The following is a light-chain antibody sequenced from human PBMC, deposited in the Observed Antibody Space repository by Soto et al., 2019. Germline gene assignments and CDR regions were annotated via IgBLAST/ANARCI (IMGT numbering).Light chain of an antibody. CDR3: QEHHSYPVN. CDR1: QGIDSW. Sequence: SVAVRVRITCRASQGIDSWLAWYQQKPGKAPKLLIYAASSLQSGVPSRFSGSGSGTEFTLTISSLQPEDVATYYCQEHHSYPVNLGQGTRLEI. J-gene: IGKJ5*01. CDR2: AAS. V-gene: IGKV1D-16*01.